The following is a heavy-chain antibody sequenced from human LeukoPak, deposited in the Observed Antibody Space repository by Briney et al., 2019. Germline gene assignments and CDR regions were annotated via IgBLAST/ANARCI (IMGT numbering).Heavy chain of an antibody. V-gene: IGHV3-7*01. CDR2: IKQDGSEK. CDR3: ANQYSSGWYGEAFDI. D-gene: IGHD6-19*01. CDR1: GVTFSSYW. Sequence: GGSLRLSCAASGVTFSSYWMSWVRQAPGKGLEWVANIKQDGSEKYYVDSVKGRFTISRDNAKNSLYLQMNSLRAEDTAVYYCANQYSSGWYGEAFDIWGQGTMVTVSS. J-gene: IGHJ3*02.